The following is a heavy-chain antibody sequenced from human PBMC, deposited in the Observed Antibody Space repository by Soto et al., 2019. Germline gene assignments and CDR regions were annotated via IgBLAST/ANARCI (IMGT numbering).Heavy chain of an antibody. Sequence: EVQLLESGGGLVQPGGSLRLSCAASGFTFSSYAMSWVRQAPGKGLEWVSAISGSGGSTYYADSVKGRFTISRDNSKNTLYLQMNSLRAEDTAVYYCAKGGLVLQNYYYGMDVWGQGTTVTVSS. CDR2: ISGSGGST. V-gene: IGHV3-23*01. CDR1: GFTFSSYA. CDR3: AKGGLVLQNYYYGMDV. J-gene: IGHJ6*02. D-gene: IGHD6-6*01.